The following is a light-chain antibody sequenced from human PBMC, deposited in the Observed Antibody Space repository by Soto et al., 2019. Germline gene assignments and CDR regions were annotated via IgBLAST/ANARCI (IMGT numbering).Light chain of an antibody. CDR3: KPANSXPHT. CDR2: AAS. Sequence: DIQMTQSPSSVSASVGDRVTITCRASQCISSWLAWYQQKPGKAPKLLIYAASRLQSGVPSRFSGSGYWTDFTLTISSLQPEDFATYYCKPANSXPHTCGGGTKV. CDR1: QCISSW. V-gene: IGKV1-12*01. J-gene: IGKJ4*01.